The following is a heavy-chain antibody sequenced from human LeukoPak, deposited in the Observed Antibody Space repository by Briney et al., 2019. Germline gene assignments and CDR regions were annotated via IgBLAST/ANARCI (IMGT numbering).Heavy chain of an antibody. D-gene: IGHD3-10*02. Sequence: PGGSLRLSCTTSGFIYGDYAMTWFRQAPGKGLEWVGFIRTKPYGGAAEYATSVKGRFTISRDDSKSIAFLQMNSLKTEDTAVYYCSRAALFPGDWGQGTLVTVSS. CDR3: SRAALFPGD. V-gene: IGHV3-49*03. CDR2: IRTKPYGGAA. CDR1: GFIYGDYA. J-gene: IGHJ4*02.